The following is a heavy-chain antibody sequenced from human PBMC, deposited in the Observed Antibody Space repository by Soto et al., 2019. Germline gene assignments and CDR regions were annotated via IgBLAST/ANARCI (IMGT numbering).Heavy chain of an antibody. CDR2: ISAYNGNT. CDR3: ARDVGRRYYYDSSGFYGMDV. J-gene: IGHJ6*02. Sequence: QVQLVQSGAEVKKPGASVKVSCKASGYTFTSYGISWVRQAPGQGLEWMGWISAYNGNTNYAQKLQGRVTMTTDTSPRTAYMGLRSLRSDDTAVYYCARDVGRRYYYDSSGFYGMDVWGQGTTVTVSS. CDR1: GYTFTSYG. V-gene: IGHV1-18*01. D-gene: IGHD3-22*01.